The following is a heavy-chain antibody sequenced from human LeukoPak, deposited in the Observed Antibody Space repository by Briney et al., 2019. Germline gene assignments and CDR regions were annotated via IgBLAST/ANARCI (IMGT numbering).Heavy chain of an antibody. D-gene: IGHD6-19*01. CDR1: GFTFSSYS. CDR3: ARKGLAVAAGLDY. CDR2: ISTSSSTI. Sequence: GGSLRLSCAASGFTFSSYSMNWVRQAPGKGLEWISYISTSSSTIYYADSAKGRFTISRDNANNSLYLQMNSLRAEDTAIYYCARKGLAVAAGLDYWGQGTLVTVSS. V-gene: IGHV3-48*01. J-gene: IGHJ4*02.